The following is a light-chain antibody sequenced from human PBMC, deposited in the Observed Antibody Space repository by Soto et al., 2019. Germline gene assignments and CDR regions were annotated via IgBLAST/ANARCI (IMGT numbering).Light chain of an antibody. CDR2: DNN. CDR1: SSNIGNNY. Sequence: QAVVTQPPSVSAAPGQKVTISCYGSSSNIGNNYVSWYQQLPGTAPKLLIYDNNKRPSGIPDRFSGSKSGTSATLGITGLQTGDEADYYRGTWDSSLSAGVFGGGTKLTVL. J-gene: IGLJ2*01. CDR3: GTWDSSLSAGV. V-gene: IGLV1-51*01.